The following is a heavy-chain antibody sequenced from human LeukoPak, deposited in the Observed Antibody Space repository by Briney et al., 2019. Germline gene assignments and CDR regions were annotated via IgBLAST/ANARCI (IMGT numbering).Heavy chain of an antibody. D-gene: IGHD6-13*01. CDR3: AKGSNNCDY. V-gene: IGHV3-23*01. CDR2: ISGSGGST. J-gene: IGHJ4*02. Sequence: GGSLRLSCAASGFTFSRYARSWVRQAPGKGLEWVSAISGSGGSTYYADSVKGRFTISRDNSRNTLYLQMNSLRAEDTAVYYCAKGSNNCDYWGQGSLVTVSS. CDR1: GFTFSRYA.